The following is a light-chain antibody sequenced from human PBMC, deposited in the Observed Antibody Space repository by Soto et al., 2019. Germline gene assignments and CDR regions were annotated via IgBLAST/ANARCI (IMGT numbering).Light chain of an antibody. J-gene: IGKJ1*01. CDR1: QSVSSY. CDR3: QQRSNWYWT. Sequence: ELVWAQCDVTLSLSPGTRSAISGRASQSVSSYLAWYQQKHGQDTRMIIYDESNRATGIVARFSGSGSGTDFTLTISSLEPEDFAVYYCQQRSNWYWTFGQGTKVDIK. V-gene: IGKV3-11*01. CDR2: DES.